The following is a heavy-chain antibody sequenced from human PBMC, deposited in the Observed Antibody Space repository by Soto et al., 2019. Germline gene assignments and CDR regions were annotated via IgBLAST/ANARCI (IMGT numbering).Heavy chain of an antibody. Sequence: ASVKVSCKASGYTFTSYGISWVRQAPGQGLEWMGWISAYNGNTNYAQKLQGRVTMTTDTATSTAYMDLRSLRSDDTAVYYCARDGERDTGLNFYYYLHGMDAWGQGTRVTVS. D-gene: IGHD1-1*01. J-gene: IGHJ6*02. CDR2: ISAYNGNT. V-gene: IGHV1-18*04. CDR1: GYTFTSYG. CDR3: ARDGERDTGLNFYYYLHGMDA.